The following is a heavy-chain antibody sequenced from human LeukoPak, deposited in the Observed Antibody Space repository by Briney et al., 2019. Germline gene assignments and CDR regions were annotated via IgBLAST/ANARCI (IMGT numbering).Heavy chain of an antibody. Sequence: SETLSLTCSVSGASISAYHWSWIRQPAGKGLEWIGRIYSSGRTIYIPSLKSRLTMSVDTSKNQFSLKLNSVTAADTAVYYCARDYSYPDYWGQGTLVTVSS. CDR2: IYSSGRT. D-gene: IGHD5-18*01. J-gene: IGHJ4*02. CDR1: GASISAYH. V-gene: IGHV4-4*07. CDR3: ARDYSYPDY.